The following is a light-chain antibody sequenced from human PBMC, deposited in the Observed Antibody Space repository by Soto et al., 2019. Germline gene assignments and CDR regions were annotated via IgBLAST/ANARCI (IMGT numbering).Light chain of an antibody. J-gene: IGLJ3*02. CDR1: GSNIGPNY. CDR3: AAWDDSLSGRV. V-gene: IGLV1-47*02. CDR2: NND. Sequence: QSVLTQPPSASGTPGQRVTMSCSGSGSNIGPNYVYWFQQFPGTAPKLLIYNNDQRPSGVPDRFSGSKSGTSASLGISGLRSEDEADYYCAAWDDSLSGRVFGGGTNHTVL.